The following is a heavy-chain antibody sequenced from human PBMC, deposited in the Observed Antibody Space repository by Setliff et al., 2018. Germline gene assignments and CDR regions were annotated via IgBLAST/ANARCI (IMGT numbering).Heavy chain of an antibody. CDR1: GGSISSYY. V-gene: IGHV4-4*08. CDR3: ARESRYYYGSGSLKGFDP. D-gene: IGHD3-10*01. CDR2: IYTSGST. J-gene: IGHJ5*02. Sequence: PSETLSLTCTVSGGSISSYYWSWIRQPPGKGLEWIGHIYTSGSTNYNPSLKSRVTISVDTSKNQFSLKLSSVTAADTAVYYCARESRYYYGSGSLKGFDPWGQGTLVTVSS.